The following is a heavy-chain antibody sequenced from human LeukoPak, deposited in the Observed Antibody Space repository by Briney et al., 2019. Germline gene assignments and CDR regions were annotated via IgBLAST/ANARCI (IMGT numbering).Heavy chain of an antibody. J-gene: IGHJ4*02. CDR1: GFTFSSYG. Sequence: GGSLRLSCAASGFTFSSYGMHWVRQAPGKGLEWVAVISYDGSNKYYADSVKGRFTISRDNSKNTLYLQMNSLRAEDTAVYYCAKDSKSYGTLDYWGQGTLVTVSS. CDR3: AKDSKSYGTLDY. V-gene: IGHV3-30*18. CDR2: ISYDGSNK. D-gene: IGHD5-18*01.